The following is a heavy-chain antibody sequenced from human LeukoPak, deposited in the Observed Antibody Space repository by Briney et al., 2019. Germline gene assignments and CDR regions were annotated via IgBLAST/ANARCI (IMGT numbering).Heavy chain of an antibody. J-gene: IGHJ4*02. D-gene: IGHD3-10*01. CDR1: GDNVSRNGAG. CDR2: TYYRSKWYN. CDR3: ARDPHYYDSGRELDY. Sequence: PSQTLSLTCVISGDNVSRNGAGWHWIRQSPSRGLEWLGNTYYRSKWYNDYAGSVKSRITINADTSKNHFSLQLKPVTPEDTAVYYCARDPHYYDSGRELDYWGQGTLVTVSS. V-gene: IGHV6-1*01.